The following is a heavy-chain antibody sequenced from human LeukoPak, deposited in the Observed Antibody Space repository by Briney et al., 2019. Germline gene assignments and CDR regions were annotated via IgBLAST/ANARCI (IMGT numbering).Heavy chain of an antibody. D-gene: IGHD6-13*01. CDR1: GFTVSSND. CDR3: ARVGALSSSWLLY. J-gene: IGHJ4*02. Sequence: GGSLRLSCAASGFTVSSNDMSWVRQAPGKGLEWVSSISRSATTIYYADSVKGRFTISRDNAKSSLYLQMNSLRAEDTAVYFCARVGALSSSWLLYWGQGTLVTVSS. CDR2: ISRSATTI. V-gene: IGHV3-48*03.